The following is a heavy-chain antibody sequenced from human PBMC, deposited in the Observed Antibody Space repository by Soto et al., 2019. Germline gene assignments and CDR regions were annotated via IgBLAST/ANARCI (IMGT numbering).Heavy chain of an antibody. CDR1: GFSIGVSY. D-gene: IGHD2-8*02. V-gene: IGHV4-59*01. J-gene: IGHJ4*02. Sequence: SGTXSLTCSLSGFSIGVSYWIWIRQSPGKGLEWLGYVYYTGSTNYSPSLRSRVSISVDTSKNEFSMRLSSVTAADTAVYFCARSVAVTGEHIEYWGQGPQVTVYS. CDR2: VYYTGST. CDR3: ARSVAVTGEHIEY.